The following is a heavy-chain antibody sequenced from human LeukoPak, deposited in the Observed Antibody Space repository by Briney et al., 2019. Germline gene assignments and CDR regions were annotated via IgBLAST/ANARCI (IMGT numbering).Heavy chain of an antibody. V-gene: IGHV1-24*01. CDR1: GYTLTELS. Sequence: ASVKVSCKVSGYTLTELSMHWVRQAPGKGLEWMGGFDPEDGETIYAQKFQGRVTMTEDTSTDTAYMELSSLRSEDTAVYYCFLRSSGHHTWDDYWGQGTLVTVST. D-gene: IGHD3-22*01. CDR3: FLRSSGHHTWDDY. CDR2: FDPEDGET. J-gene: IGHJ4*02.